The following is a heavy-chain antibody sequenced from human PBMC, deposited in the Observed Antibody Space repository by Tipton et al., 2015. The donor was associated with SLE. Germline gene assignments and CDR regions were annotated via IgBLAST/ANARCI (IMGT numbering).Heavy chain of an antibody. D-gene: IGHD6-13*01. V-gene: IGHV4-59*12. CDR3: ARVEYSSSWFLNWFDP. CDR2: IYYTGDT. CDR1: GGSIKPYY. Sequence: TLSLTCSVSGGSIKPYYWSWIRQPPGKGLEWIGYIYYTGDTNYNPSLRSRVTISIDTSKNQFSLNLNSVTAADTAVYYCARVEYSSSWFLNWFDPWGQGTLVTVSS. J-gene: IGHJ5*02.